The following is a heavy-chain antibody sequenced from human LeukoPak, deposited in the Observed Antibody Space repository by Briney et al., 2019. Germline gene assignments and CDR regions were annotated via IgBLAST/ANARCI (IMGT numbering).Heavy chain of an antibody. Sequence: PSETLSLTCAVYGESFSGYYWSWIRQTPRKGLEWIGEINHTGGTYYNPSLKSRVTISVDRSKNQFSLKLSSVTAADTAVYYCARFSMSTRFFDYWGQGTLVTVSS. CDR2: INHTGGT. V-gene: IGHV4-34*01. CDR3: ARFSMSTRFFDY. CDR1: GESFSGYY. J-gene: IGHJ4*02. D-gene: IGHD2-2*01.